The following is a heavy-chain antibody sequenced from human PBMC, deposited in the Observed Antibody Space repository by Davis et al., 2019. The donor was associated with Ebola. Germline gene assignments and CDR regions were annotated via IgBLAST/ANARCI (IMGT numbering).Heavy chain of an antibody. CDR1: GFTFDSHW. V-gene: IGHV3-7*01. D-gene: IGHD5/OR15-5a*01. Sequence: GESLKISCAASGFTFDSHWMDWVRQAPGKGLEWVAHIKQDGSQVNYVDSVKGRFTISRDNARNSLYLQMNSLRAEDTAVYYCARNRGYLRFDYWGQGTLVTVSS. J-gene: IGHJ4*02. CDR2: IKQDGSQV. CDR3: ARNRGYLRFDY.